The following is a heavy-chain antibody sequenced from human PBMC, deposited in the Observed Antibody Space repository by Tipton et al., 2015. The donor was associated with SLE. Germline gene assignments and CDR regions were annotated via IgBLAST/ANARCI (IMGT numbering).Heavy chain of an antibody. CDR3: SHTPTLIVAGLGDS. J-gene: IGHJ4*02. D-gene: IGHD2/OR15-2a*01. CDR2: LKNKAHGGTA. V-gene: IGHV3-49*04. CDR1: GLTSGDFA. Sequence: RSLRLSCTASGLTSGDFAMSWVRQAPGRGLEWVGSLKNKAHGGTANYAASVEGRFTISRDESKSIAFLQMNSLRSEDTAVYYCSHTPTLIVAGLGDSWGQGTLVTVSS.